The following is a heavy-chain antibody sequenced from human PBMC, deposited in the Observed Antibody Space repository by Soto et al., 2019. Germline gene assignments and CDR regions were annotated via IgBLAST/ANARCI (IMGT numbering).Heavy chain of an antibody. Sequence: TLSLTSAVSGGSIGSGGYSGSWIREPPGKGLEWIGYIYHRGRTYYNPSLTSRVTISVDRSKNQFSLKLSPVTAADTPVYYCASEYYYDSSGYYRSCYFDDWGHGTMCTVSS. D-gene: IGHD3-22*01. CDR2: IYHRGRT. CDR1: GGSIGSGGYS. J-gene: IGHJ4*01. CDR3: ASEYYYDSSGYYRSCYFDD. V-gene: IGHV4-30-2*01.